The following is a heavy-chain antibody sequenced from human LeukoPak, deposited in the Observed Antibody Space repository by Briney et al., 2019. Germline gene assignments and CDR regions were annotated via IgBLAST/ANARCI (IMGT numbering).Heavy chain of an antibody. Sequence: PGGSLRLSCAASGFTFSSYSMNWVRQAPGKGLEWVSSISSSSSYTYYADSVKGRFTISRDNAKNSLYLQMNSLRAEDTAVYYCAREDYWGQGTLVTVSS. J-gene: IGHJ4*02. CDR3: AREDY. V-gene: IGHV3-21*04. CDR1: GFTFSSYS. CDR2: ISSSSSYT.